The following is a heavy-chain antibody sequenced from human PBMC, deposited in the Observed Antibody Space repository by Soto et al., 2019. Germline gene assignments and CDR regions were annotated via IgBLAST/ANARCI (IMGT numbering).Heavy chain of an antibody. CDR3: ARRGIVYAIHAFDI. D-gene: IGHD2-8*01. V-gene: IGHV5-51*01. J-gene: IGHJ3*02. CDR2: IYPGDSDT. Sequence: RESLKISCQGSGYSFTSYWIGWARQTPGKGLEWMGIIYPGDSDTRYSPAFQGQVTSSADKTISTAYLQLSRLKASDTAMYYCARRGIVYAIHAFDIWGQGTMVTVSS. CDR1: GYSFTSYW.